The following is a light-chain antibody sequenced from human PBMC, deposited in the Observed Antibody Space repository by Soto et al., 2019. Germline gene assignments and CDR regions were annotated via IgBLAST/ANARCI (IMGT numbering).Light chain of an antibody. CDR1: SSDVGGYNY. Sequence: QSALTQPPSASGSPGQSVTISCTGTSSDVGGYNYVSWYQHHPGKAPKLTIYEVTRRPSGVPDRFSGSKSGNTASLTVSGLLPEDEADYYCASYAGGNQVFGTGTKVTVL. CDR3: ASYAGGNQV. V-gene: IGLV2-8*01. CDR2: EVT. J-gene: IGLJ1*01.